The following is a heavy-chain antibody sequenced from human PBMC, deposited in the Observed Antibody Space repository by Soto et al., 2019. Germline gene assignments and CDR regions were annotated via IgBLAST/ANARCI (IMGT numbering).Heavy chain of an antibody. CDR1: GYTFTNYW. CDR3: ALYSASSSRPFDC. D-gene: IGHD6-6*01. J-gene: IGHJ4*02. Sequence: GESLKISCKGSGYTFTNYWIGWVRQMPGKGLEWMGIIYPGDSDTKYSPSFQGQVTISVDKSISTAYLQWSSLKASDTALYFCALYSASSSRPFDCWGQGTQVTVSS. V-gene: IGHV5-51*01. CDR2: IYPGDSDT.